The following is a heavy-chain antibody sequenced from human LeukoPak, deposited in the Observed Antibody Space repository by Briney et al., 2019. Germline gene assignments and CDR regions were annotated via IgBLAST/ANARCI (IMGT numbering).Heavy chain of an antibody. J-gene: IGHJ4*02. CDR1: GGSTRSSSSY. Sequence: PSETLSLTCTVSGGSTRSSSSYWGWVRQAPGKGLEWVSYISSSGSTIYYADSVKGRFTISRDNAKNSLYLQMNSLRAEDTAVYYCARDTSGSSSWYDNKKDFDYWGQGTLVTVSS. D-gene: IGHD6-13*01. CDR3: ARDTSGSSSWYDNKKDFDY. V-gene: IGHV3-11*04. CDR2: ISSSGSTI.